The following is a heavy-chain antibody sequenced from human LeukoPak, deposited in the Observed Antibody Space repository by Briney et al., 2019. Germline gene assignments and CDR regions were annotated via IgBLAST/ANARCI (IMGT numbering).Heavy chain of an antibody. V-gene: IGHV4-59*11. CDR3: TGLLDNDSSGYPDTFDM. D-gene: IGHD3-22*01. J-gene: IGHJ3*02. Sequence: PSETLSLTCTVSGGSISSRYWSWIRQPPGKGLEWIGYFYYSGSTNYNPSFQSRVTISVDTSKNHFSLKLTSVTAADTAVYYCTGLLDNDSSGYPDTFDMWGQGTMVTVSS. CDR1: GGSISSRY. CDR2: FYYSGST.